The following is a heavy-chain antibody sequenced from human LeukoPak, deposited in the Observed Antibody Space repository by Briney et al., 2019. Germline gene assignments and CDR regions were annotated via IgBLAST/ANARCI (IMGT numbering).Heavy chain of an antibody. J-gene: IGHJ4*02. CDR2: IYYSGST. CDR1: GGSFSGYY. CDR3: ARDPDLGSFDY. Sequence: SETLSLTCAVYGGSFSGYYWSWIRQHPGKGLEWIGYIYYSGSTNYNPSLKSRVTISVDTSKNQFSLKLSSVTAADTAVYYCARDPDLGSFDYWGQGTLVTVSS. V-gene: IGHV4-59*01. D-gene: IGHD7-27*01.